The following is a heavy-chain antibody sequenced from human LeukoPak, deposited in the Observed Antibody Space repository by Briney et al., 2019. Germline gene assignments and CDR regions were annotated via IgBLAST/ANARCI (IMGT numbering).Heavy chain of an antibody. Sequence: ASVKVSCKASGGTFSSYAISRVRQAPGQGLEWMGGIIPIFGTANYAQKFQGRVTITADESTSTAYMELSSLRSEDTAVYYCAREDSGGDYLRTYFDYWGQGTLVTVSS. V-gene: IGHV1-69*01. CDR3: AREDSGGDYLRTYFDY. CDR1: GGTFSSYA. D-gene: IGHD2-21*02. J-gene: IGHJ4*02. CDR2: IIPIFGTA.